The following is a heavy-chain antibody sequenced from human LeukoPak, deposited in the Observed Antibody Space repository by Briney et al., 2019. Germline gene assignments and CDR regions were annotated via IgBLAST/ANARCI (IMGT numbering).Heavy chain of an antibody. V-gene: IGHV3-33*01. CDR1: GFTFSSYG. J-gene: IGHJ6*02. CDR3: ARERVVTAIHYYYGMDV. Sequence: GGSLRLSCAASGFTFSSYGMHWVRQAPGKGLEWVAVIWYDGSNKYYADSVKGRFTISRGNSKNTLYLQMNSLRAEDTAVYYCARERVVTAIHYYYGMDVWGQGTTVTVSS. CDR2: IWYDGSNK. D-gene: IGHD2-21*02.